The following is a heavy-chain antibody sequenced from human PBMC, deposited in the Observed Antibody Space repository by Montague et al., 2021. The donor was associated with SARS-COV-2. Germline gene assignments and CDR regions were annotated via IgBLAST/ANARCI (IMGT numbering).Heavy chain of an antibody. CDR2: IFYSGST. D-gene: IGHD3-22*01. J-gene: IGHJ3*02. V-gene: IGHV4-39*01. CDR3: ARLPYFYDSTHAFDI. Sequence: SETLSLTCTVSGGSISSSSYYWGWIRPPPGKGLEWIGNIFYSGSTYYNTSLKSRVTISVDTSKNQFSLRLSSVTAADTAVYYCARLPYFYDSTHAFDIWGQGTMDTVSS. CDR1: GGSISSSSYY.